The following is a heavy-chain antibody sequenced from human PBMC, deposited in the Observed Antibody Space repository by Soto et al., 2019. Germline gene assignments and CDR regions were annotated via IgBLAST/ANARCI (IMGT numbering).Heavy chain of an antibody. CDR1: GYTFTGYY. CDR2: INPNSGGT. CDR3: ARGDCSSTSCYPIDY. Sequence: ASVKVSCKASGYTFTGYYMHWVRQAPGQGLEWMGWINPNSGGTNYAQKFQGWVTMTRDTSISTAYMELSRLRSDDTAVYYCARGDCSSTSCYPIDYWGQGTLVTVSS. D-gene: IGHD2-2*01. V-gene: IGHV1-2*04. J-gene: IGHJ4*02.